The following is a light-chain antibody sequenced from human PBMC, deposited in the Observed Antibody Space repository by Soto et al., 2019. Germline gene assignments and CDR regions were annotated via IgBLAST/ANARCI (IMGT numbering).Light chain of an antibody. CDR3: QSYDSSLSGYV. Sequence: QSVMTQPPSVSAAPGQKVTISCSGSSSNIGAGYDVHWYQQLPGTAPKLLIYANTNRPSGVPGRFSGSKSGTSASLAITGLQAEDEADYYCQSYDSSLSGYVFGTGTKLTVL. V-gene: IGLV1-40*01. CDR1: SSNIGAGYD. J-gene: IGLJ1*01. CDR2: ANT.